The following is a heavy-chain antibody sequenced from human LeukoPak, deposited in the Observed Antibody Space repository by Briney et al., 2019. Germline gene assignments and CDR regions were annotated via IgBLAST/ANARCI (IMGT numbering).Heavy chain of an antibody. Sequence: PSETLSLTCTVSSGSISTSNYYWGWVRQPPGKALEWIGNIFYSGSTYYSPSLKSRVTISLDTSRNQFSLKLNSVTAADTAVYYCARDVGGWYSNLDYWGQGTLVTVSS. CDR2: IFYSGST. CDR1: SGSISTSNYY. J-gene: IGHJ4*02. V-gene: IGHV4-39*07. D-gene: IGHD6-19*01. CDR3: ARDVGGWYSNLDY.